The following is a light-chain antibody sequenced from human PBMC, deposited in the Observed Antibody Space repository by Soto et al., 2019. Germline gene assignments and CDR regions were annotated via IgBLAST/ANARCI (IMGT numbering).Light chain of an antibody. CDR1: QNINNY. Sequence: DIQMTQSPSSLSASVGDRVTITCQASQNINNYLNWYQQKPGRAPKLLIYDASTLRSGVPSRFSGSGSGTEFTLTISSLQADDFATYYCQQSDTYPLTFGQGTRLEI. J-gene: IGKJ5*01. CDR2: DAS. V-gene: IGKV1-33*01. CDR3: QQSDTYPLT.